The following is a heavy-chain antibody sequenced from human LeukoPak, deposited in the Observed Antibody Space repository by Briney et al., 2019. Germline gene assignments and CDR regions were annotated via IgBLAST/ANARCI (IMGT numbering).Heavy chain of an antibody. CDR1: GFTFSNSA. Sequence: PGGSLRLSCEASGFTFSNSAMSWVRQAPGKGLEWVSTLSGSGITTYYADSVKGRFTISRDNSKNTLYLQMNSLRAEDTAVYYCAKGIYSSGWSYFDYWGHGTLVTVSS. CDR2: LSGSGITT. J-gene: IGHJ4*01. CDR3: AKGIYSSGWSYFDY. D-gene: IGHD6-19*01. V-gene: IGHV3-23*01.